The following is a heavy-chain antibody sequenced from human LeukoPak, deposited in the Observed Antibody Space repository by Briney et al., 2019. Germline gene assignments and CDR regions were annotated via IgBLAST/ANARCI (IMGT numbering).Heavy chain of an antibody. CDR3: ARGYCTNGVCYLSFDY. CDR2: MNPNSGGT. Sequence: ASVKVSCKASGYTFTGYYMHWVRQAPGQGLEWMGWMNPNSGGTNYAQKFQGRVTMTRDTSISTAYMELSRLRSDDTAVYYCARGYCTNGVCYLSFDYLGQGTLVTVSS. V-gene: IGHV1-2*02. D-gene: IGHD2-8*01. J-gene: IGHJ4*02. CDR1: GYTFTGYY.